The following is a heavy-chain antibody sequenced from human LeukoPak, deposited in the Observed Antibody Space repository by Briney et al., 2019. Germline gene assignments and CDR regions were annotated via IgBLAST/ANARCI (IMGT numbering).Heavy chain of an antibody. J-gene: IGHJ5*02. Sequence: GGSLRLSCAASGFTFSSYWMSWVRQAPGKGLEWVANIKQDGSEKYYVDSVKGRFTISRDNAKNSLYLQMNSLRAEDTAVYYCARGGEIAAGGWFDPWGQGTLVTVSS. V-gene: IGHV3-7*01. CDR1: GFTFSSYW. CDR2: IKQDGSEK. CDR3: ARGGEIAAGGWFDP. D-gene: IGHD6-13*01.